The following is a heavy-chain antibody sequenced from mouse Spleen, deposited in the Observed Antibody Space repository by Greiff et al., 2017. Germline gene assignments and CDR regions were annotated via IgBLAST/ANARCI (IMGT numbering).Heavy chain of an antibody. J-gene: IGHJ4*01. V-gene: IGHV3-6*01. CDR3: AREGGSTYAMDY. CDR2: ISYDGSN. Sequence: EVQLQESGPGLVKPSQSLSLTCSVTGYSITSGYYWNWIRQFPGNKLEWMGYISYDGSNNYNPSLKNRISITRDTSKNQFFLKLNSVTTEDTATYYCAREGGSTYAMDYWGQGTSVTVSS. CDR1: GYSITSGYY.